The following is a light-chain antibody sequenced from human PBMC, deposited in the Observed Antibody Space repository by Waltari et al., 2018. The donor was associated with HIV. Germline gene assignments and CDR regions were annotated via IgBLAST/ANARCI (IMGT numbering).Light chain of an antibody. CDR3: ATCDSSLNAWV. CDR2: DKN. CDR1: RSNIANNY. J-gene: IGLJ3*02. Sequence: QPVLTQPPSLSAPSGQKVTISCSGSRSNIANNYVSWYQQFPGAAPKLLIYDKNKRPSGNPDRFAGSKSGTSATLGITAVQAGGEAAYYCATCDSSLNAWVFGGGTRLAVL. V-gene: IGLV1-51*01.